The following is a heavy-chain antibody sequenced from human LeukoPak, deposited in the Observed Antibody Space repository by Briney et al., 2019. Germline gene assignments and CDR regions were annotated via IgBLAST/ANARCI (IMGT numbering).Heavy chain of an antibody. Sequence: GGSLRLSCAASGFTFSSYAMSWVRQAPGKGLEWVSAISGSGGSTYYADSVKGRFTISRDNSKDTLYLQMNSLRAEDTAVYYCAKFGALAVASYFDYWGQGTLVTVSS. V-gene: IGHV3-23*01. D-gene: IGHD6-19*01. CDR1: GFTFSSYA. J-gene: IGHJ4*02. CDR2: ISGSGGST. CDR3: AKFGALAVASYFDY.